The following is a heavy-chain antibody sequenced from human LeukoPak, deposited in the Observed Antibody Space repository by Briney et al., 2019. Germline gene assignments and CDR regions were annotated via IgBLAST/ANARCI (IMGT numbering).Heavy chain of an antibody. Sequence: GGSLRLSCAASGFIFSSYAMSWVRQAPGKGLEWVSAISGSGGSTYYADSVKGRFTISRDNSKNTLYLQMNSLRAEDTAVYYCAKASSGYSYGYRFDYWGQGTLVTVSS. CDR3: AKASSGYSYGYRFDY. V-gene: IGHV3-23*01. J-gene: IGHJ4*02. CDR1: GFIFSSYA. D-gene: IGHD5-18*01. CDR2: ISGSGGST.